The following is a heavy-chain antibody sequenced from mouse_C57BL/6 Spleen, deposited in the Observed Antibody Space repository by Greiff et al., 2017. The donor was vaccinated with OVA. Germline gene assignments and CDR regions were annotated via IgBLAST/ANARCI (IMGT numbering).Heavy chain of an antibody. J-gene: IGHJ4*01. Sequence: DVQLQESGGGLVKPGGSLKLSCAASGFTFSSYAMSWVRQTPEKRLEWVATISDGGSYTYYPDNVKGRFTISRDNAKNNLYLQMSHLKSEDTAMYYCAREAGSYAMDYWGQGTSVTVSS. CDR3: AREAGSYAMDY. CDR2: ISDGGSYT. CDR1: GFTFSSYA. V-gene: IGHV5-4*01. D-gene: IGHD4-1*01.